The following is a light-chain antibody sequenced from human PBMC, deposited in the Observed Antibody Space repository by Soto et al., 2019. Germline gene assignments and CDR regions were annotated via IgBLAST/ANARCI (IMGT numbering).Light chain of an antibody. CDR2: SAS. CDR3: QQANNFPWT. J-gene: IGKJ1*01. CDR1: QDISSW. Sequence: DIQMTQSPSSVSASVGDRVTITCRASQDISSWLAWYQQQPGEAPKLLISSASTLQTGVPSRFSSSGSGTHYTLTIYGLQPEDFATYYCQQANNFPWTFGQGTRVEIK. V-gene: IGKV1-12*02.